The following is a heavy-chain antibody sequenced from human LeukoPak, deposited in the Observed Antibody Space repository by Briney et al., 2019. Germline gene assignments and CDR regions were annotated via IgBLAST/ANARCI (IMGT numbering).Heavy chain of an antibody. V-gene: IGHV1-2*02. D-gene: IGHD3-22*01. CDR3: ARDSGSIAPEQDFDY. CDR1: GYTFTGYY. Sequence: GASVKVSCKASGYTFTGYYMHWVRQAPGQGLEWMGWINPNSGGTNYAQKFQGRVTMTRDTSISTAYMELSRLRSDDTAVYYCARDSGSIAPEQDFDYWGQGTLVTVSS. CDR2: INPNSGGT. J-gene: IGHJ4*02.